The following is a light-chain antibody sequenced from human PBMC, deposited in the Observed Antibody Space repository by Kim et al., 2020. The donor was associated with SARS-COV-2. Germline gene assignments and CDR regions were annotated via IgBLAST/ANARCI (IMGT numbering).Light chain of an antibody. CDR3: LSHGSSLSVA. CDR1: SSNIGAPFD. V-gene: IGLV1-40*01. Sequence: GQRVTLSCTRSSSNIGAPFDVHWYQQLPGTVPKLLIYGNNNRPSGVPDRFSGSKSGTSASLAITGLQAEDEADYYCLSHGSSLSVAFGGGTQLTVL. CDR2: GNN. J-gene: IGLJ2*01.